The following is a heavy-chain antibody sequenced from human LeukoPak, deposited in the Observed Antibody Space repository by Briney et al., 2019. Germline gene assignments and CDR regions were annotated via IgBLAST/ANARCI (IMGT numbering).Heavy chain of an antibody. D-gene: IGHD4-23*01. J-gene: IGHJ4*02. V-gene: IGHV5-51*01. CDR1: GYSFTSYW. Sequence: ESLKISCKGSGYSFTSYWIGWVREMPGKGLEWMGIIYPGDSDTRYSPSFQGHVTISADKSISTAYLQWSGLRASDTAMCYCARHADYGDNSKLGYWGQGTLVTVSS. CDR3: ARHADYGDNSKLGY. CDR2: IYPGDSDT.